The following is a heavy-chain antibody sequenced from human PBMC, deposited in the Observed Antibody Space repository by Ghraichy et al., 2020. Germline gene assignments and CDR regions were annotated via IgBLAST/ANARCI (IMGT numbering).Heavy chain of an antibody. D-gene: IGHD5-18*01. Sequence: SETLSLTCTVSAHSISSGSYWGWIRQPPGKGLEWIGSIYHSGSTYYNPSLKSRVTISVDTSKNQFSLKVSSVTAADTAEYYCARDRGYSYGFGAFDIWGQGTMVTVSS. CDR3: ARDRGYSYGFGAFDI. J-gene: IGHJ3*02. CDR2: IYHSGST. V-gene: IGHV4-38-2*02. CDR1: AHSISSGSY.